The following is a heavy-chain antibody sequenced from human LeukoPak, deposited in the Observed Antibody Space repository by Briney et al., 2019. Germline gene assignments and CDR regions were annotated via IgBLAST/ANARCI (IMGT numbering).Heavy chain of an antibody. CDR2: VYSSGIT. Sequence: SETLSLTCTVSGGSISGYYWSWIRQPAGKGLEWIGRVYSSGITNYSPSLKSRVNMSVDTSKNQFSLKLTSVTAADTAVYYCARDRDWHYWFDPWGQGTLVTVSS. V-gene: IGHV4-4*07. D-gene: IGHD1-7*01. CDR1: GGSISGYY. CDR3: ARDRDWHYWFDP. J-gene: IGHJ5*02.